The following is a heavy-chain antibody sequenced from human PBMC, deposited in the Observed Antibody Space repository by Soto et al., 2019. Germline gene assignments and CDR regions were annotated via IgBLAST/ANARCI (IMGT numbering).Heavy chain of an antibody. J-gene: IGHJ4*02. V-gene: IGHV4-59*01. CDR2: IYYSGST. CDR1: GGSISSYY. D-gene: IGHD2-21*01. Sequence: QVQLQESGPGLVKPSETLSLTCTVSGGSISSYYCSWIRQPPGKGLEWIGYIYYSGSTNYNPSLKGRVTISVDTSKNQFSLKLSSVTAADTAVYYCARRWGGTFDYWGQGTLVTVSS. CDR3: ARRWGGTFDY.